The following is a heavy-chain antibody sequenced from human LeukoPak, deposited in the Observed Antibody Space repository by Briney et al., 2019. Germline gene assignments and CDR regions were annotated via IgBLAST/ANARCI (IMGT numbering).Heavy chain of an antibody. CDR2: ISGSGGST. Sequence: AISGSGGSTYYADSVKGRFTISRDNSKNTLYLQMNSLRAEDTAVCYCAKEYFGAFDYWGQGTLVTVSS. J-gene: IGHJ4*02. V-gene: IGHV3-23*01. CDR3: AKEYFGAFDY. D-gene: IGHD3-10*01.